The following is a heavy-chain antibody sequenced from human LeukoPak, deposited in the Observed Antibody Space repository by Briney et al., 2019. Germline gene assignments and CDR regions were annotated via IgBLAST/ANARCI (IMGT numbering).Heavy chain of an antibody. CDR2: IKSDGSST. CDR1: EFTFSSYW. CDR3: AREVCSGGSCYYDY. J-gene: IGHJ4*02. V-gene: IGHV3-74*01. D-gene: IGHD2-15*01. Sequence: PGGSLRLSCAASEFTFSSYWMHWVRQAPGKGLVWVSRIKSDGSSTSYADSVKGRFTISRDNAKNTLYVQMYSLRAEDTAVYYCAREVCSGGSCYYDYWGQGTLVTVSS.